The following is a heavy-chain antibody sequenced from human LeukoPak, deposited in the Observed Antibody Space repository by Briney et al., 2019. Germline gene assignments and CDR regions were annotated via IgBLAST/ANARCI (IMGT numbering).Heavy chain of an antibody. J-gene: IGHJ4*02. Sequence: SETLSLTCAVYGGSFSGYYWSWIRQPPGKGLEWIGEINHSGSTYYNPSLKSRVTISQDTSKNQFSLKLSSVTAADTAVYYCARDSRTVGATTIDFWGQGTLVTVSS. V-gene: IGHV4-34*01. CDR1: GGSFSGYY. CDR2: INHSGST. CDR3: ARDSRTVGATTIDF. D-gene: IGHD1-26*01.